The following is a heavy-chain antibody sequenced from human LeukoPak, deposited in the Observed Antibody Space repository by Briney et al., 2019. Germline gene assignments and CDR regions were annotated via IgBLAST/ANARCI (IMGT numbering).Heavy chain of an antibody. D-gene: IGHD3-22*01. CDR3: ASQLDYYDSSGFSDY. V-gene: IGHV3-21*01. CDR2: SSSSSSYI. CDR1: GFTFSSYS. Sequence: GGSLRLSCAASGFTFSSYSMNSVRQAPGKGLEWVSSSSSSSSYIYYADSVKGRFTISRDNAKNSLYLQMNSLRAEDTAVYYCASQLDYYDSSGFSDYWGQGTLVTVSS. J-gene: IGHJ4*02.